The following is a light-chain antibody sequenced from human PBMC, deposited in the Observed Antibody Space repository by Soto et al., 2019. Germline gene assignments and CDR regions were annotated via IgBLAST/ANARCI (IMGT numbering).Light chain of an antibody. CDR3: NSYTSSSTLYV. J-gene: IGLJ1*01. CDR1: SSDVGGYNY. V-gene: IGLV2-14*01. Sequence: QSALTQPASVSGSPGQSITISCTGTSSDVGGYNYVSWYQQHPGKAPKLMIYDVRNRASGASNRFSGSKSGNTASLTISGLQAEDEADYYCNSYTSSSTLYVFGTGTVVTVL. CDR2: DVR.